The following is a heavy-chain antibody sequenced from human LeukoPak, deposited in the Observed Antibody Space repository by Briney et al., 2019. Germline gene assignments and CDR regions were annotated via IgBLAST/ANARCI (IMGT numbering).Heavy chain of an antibody. D-gene: IGHD5-18*01. CDR3: AKAAAMVTAYYYYYYMDV. CDR1: GFTFSSYA. CDR2: IICSGGIT. J-gene: IGHJ6*03. V-gene: IGHV3-23*01. Sequence: GGSLRLSFAASGFTFSSYAMSWVRQAPGKGREGVSAIICSGGITYYADSVKRRFPVSTDNSKNPLYLQMHSLTAEDTAVYYCAKAAAMVTAYYYYYYMDVWGKGTTVTLSS.